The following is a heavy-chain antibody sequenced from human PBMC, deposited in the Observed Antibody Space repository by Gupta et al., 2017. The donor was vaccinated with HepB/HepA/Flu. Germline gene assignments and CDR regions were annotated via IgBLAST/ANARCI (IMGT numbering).Heavy chain of an antibody. CDR1: GFTFSSYW. Sequence: EVQLVESGGGLVQPGGSLRLSCSASGFTFSSYWMFWVRQAPGKGPEFVDNIKRDGSVQSYLDSGRGRFTVSRDNAKNSLFLEMDSLRVEETAVYYCARDWSPKISNRYYDALDLWGQGTMVTVSS. J-gene: IGHJ3*01. D-gene: IGHD1-14*01. V-gene: IGHV3-7*01. CDR3: ARDWSPKISNRYYDALDL. CDR2: IKRDGSVQ.